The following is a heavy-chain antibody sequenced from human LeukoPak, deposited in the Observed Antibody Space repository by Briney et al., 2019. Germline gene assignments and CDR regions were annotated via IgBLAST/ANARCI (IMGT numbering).Heavy chain of an antibody. CDR1: GFTVSSNY. J-gene: IGHJ4*02. CDR3: ARSYYDFWSGYYLDY. D-gene: IGHD3-3*01. V-gene: IGHV3-23*01. Sequence: PGGSLRLSCAASGFTVSSNYMSWVRQAPGKGLEWVSAISGSGGSTYYADSVKGRFTISRDNSKNTLYLQMNSLRAEDTAVYYCARSYYDFWSGYYLDYWGQGTLVTVSS. CDR2: ISGSGGST.